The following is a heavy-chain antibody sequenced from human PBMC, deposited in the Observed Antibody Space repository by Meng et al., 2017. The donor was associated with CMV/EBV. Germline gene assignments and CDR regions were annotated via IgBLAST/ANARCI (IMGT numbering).Heavy chain of an antibody. V-gene: IGHV1-46*01. J-gene: IGHJ5*02. D-gene: IGHD6-13*01. CDR1: GSTFTSYS. CDR3: AREPCRISWYNWFDP. CDR2: INPSCGTT. Sequence: QVQLVQSGAEVKKPGASAKVSCKASGSTFTSYSIHWVRQAPGQGLEWMGRINPSCGTTTYAQKFQGRLTVTRDTSTSTVYMELSSLSSEDTAVYYCAREPCRISWYNWFDPWGQGTLVTVSS.